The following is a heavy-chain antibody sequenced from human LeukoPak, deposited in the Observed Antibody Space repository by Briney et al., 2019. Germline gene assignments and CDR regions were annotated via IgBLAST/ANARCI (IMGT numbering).Heavy chain of an antibody. CDR3: ATNSITMVRSSGAFDI. D-gene: IGHD3-10*01. V-gene: IGHV4-59*12. CDR1: GGSISNYY. CDR2: VYYSGST. J-gene: IGHJ3*02. Sequence: PSETLSLTCTVSGGSISNYYWSWIRQPPGKGLEWIGFVYYSGSTHYNPSLESRVTISVDVSKNQFSLKLSSVTAADTAVYYCATNSITMVRSSGAFDIWGQGTMVTVSS.